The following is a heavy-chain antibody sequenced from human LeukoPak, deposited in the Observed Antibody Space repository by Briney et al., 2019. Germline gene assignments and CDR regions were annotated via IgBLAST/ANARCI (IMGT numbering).Heavy chain of an antibody. CDR1: GGSFSGYY. V-gene: IGHV4-34*01. Sequence: PSETLSLTCAVYGGSFSGYYWSWIRQPPGKGLEWIGEINHSGSTNYNPSLKSRVTISVDTSKNQFSLKLSSVTAADTAVYYCARTRGLREVAGTRGHPYYFDYWGQGTLVTVSS. D-gene: IGHD6-19*01. CDR2: INHSGST. J-gene: IGHJ4*02. CDR3: ARTRGLREVAGTRGHPYYFDY.